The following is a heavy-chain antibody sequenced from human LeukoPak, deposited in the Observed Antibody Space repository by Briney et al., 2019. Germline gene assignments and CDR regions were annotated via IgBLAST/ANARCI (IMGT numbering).Heavy chain of an antibody. CDR1: GFTFSHFS. D-gene: IGHD3-10*01. CDR3: AREFNTIGNFDF. Sequence: GGSLRLSCATSGFTFSHFSFKWVRQAQGKGLDWVASIYVTGDYIYYADSVKGRATISRDNAKNSVYLQMNSLRADDTAIYYCAREFNTIGNFDFWGQGILVTVSS. CDR2: IYVTGDYI. V-gene: IGHV3-21*01. J-gene: IGHJ4*02.